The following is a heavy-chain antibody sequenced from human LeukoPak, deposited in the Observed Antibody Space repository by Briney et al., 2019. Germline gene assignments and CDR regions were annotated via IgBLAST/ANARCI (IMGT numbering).Heavy chain of an antibody. CDR1: GFTFSNYA. Sequence: GGSLRLSSAASGFTFSNYAMRWVRQAPGQGLEWVSGISGSGDSTYYADSVKGRFTISRDNSKTTLYLQMNSLRAEDTAVYYCASLSGSYATDAFDIWGQGTMVTVSS. J-gene: IGHJ3*02. V-gene: IGHV3-23*01. D-gene: IGHD1-26*01. CDR3: ASLSGSYATDAFDI. CDR2: ISGSGDST.